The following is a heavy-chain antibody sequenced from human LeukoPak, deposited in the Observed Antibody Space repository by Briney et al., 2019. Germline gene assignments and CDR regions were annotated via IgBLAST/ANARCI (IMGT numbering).Heavy chain of an antibody. V-gene: IGHV1-2*02. J-gene: IGHJ4*02. CDR2: INPNSGGT. Sequence: ASVKVSCKASGYTFTGYYMHWVRQAPGQGLEWMGWINPNSGGTNYAQKFQGRVTMTRDTSISTAYMELSRLRSDDTAVYYCARDKPYSSGWNFDYWAQEPRVTVPS. D-gene: IGHD6-19*01. CDR1: GYTFTGYY. CDR3: ARDKPYSSGWNFDY.